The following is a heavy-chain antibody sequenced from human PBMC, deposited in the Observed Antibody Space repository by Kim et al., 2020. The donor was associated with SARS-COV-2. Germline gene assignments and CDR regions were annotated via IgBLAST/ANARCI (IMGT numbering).Heavy chain of an antibody. J-gene: IGHJ4*02. CDR3: SRQRRGDFWGGYPDY. CDR2: VYYTGSV. V-gene: IGHV4-39*01. D-gene: IGHD3-3*01. Sequence: SETLSLTCTVSSGSMSNTSYYWGWIRQPPGKGLEWIGSVYYTGSVYYNPSLKSRVTISVDTSKNQFSLRLNSVTAADTALYYCSRQRRGDFWGGYPDYWGQGRLVTVSS. CDR1: SGSMSNTSYY.